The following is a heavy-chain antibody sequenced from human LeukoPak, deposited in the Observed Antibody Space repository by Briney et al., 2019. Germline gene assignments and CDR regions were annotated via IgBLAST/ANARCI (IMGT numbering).Heavy chain of an antibody. CDR1: GGSISSYY. J-gene: IGHJ4*02. Sequence: SETLSLTCTVSGGSISSYYWSWIRQPPGKGLEWIGYIYTSGSTNYNPSLKSRVTISVDTSKNQFSLKLSSVTAADTAVYYCARRRGPGYYFDYWGQGTLVTVSS. CDR2: IYTSGST. CDR3: ARRRGPGYYFDY. V-gene: IGHV4-4*09. D-gene: IGHD7-27*01.